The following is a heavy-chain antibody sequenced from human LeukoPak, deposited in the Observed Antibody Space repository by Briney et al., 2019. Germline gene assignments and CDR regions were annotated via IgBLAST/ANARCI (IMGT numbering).Heavy chain of an antibody. CDR1: GGSISSYY. Sequence: PETLSLTCTVSGGSISSYYWSWIRQPPGKGLEWIGYIYYSGSTNYNPSLKSRVTISVDTSKNQFSLKLSSVTAADTAVYYCARDDQTTSAFDYWGQGTLVTVSS. V-gene: IGHV4-59*01. CDR3: ARDDQTTSAFDY. J-gene: IGHJ4*02. CDR2: IYYSGST. D-gene: IGHD1-7*01.